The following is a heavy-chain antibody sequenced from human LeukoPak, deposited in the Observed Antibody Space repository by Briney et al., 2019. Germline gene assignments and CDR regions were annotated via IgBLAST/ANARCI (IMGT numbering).Heavy chain of an antibody. V-gene: IGHV4-61*02. J-gene: IGHJ5*02. Sequence: RTSETLSLTCTVSGGSISSGSYYWSWIRQPAGKGLEWIGRIYTSGSTNYNPSLKSRVTISVDTSKNQFSLKLSSVTAADTAVYYCAREGIADQLLFAANWFAPWGQGTLVTVSS. CDR1: GGSISSGSYY. CDR2: IYTSGST. CDR3: AREGIADQLLFAANWFAP. D-gene: IGHD2-2*01.